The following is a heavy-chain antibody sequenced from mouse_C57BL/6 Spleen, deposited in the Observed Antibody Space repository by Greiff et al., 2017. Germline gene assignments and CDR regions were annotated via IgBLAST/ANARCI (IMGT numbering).Heavy chain of an antibody. CDR2: IYPGSGNT. Sequence: ESGPELVKLGASVKISCKASGYTFTDYYINWVKQRPGQGLEWIGWIYPGSGNTKYNEKFKGKATLTVDTSSSTAYMQLSSLTSEDSAVYFCAREEDYGSSYEDYFDYWGQGTTLTVSS. CDR3: AREEDYGSSYEDYFDY. V-gene: IGHV1-84*01. D-gene: IGHD1-1*01. CDR1: GYTFTDYY. J-gene: IGHJ2*01.